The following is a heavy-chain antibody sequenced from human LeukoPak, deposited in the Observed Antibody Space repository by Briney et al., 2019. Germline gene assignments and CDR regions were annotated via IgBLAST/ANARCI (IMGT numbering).Heavy chain of an antibody. D-gene: IGHD3-10*01. CDR1: GFTFSDYY. V-gene: IGHV3-11*06. Sequence: GGSLRLSCAASGFTFSDYYMSWIRQAPGKGLEWVSYISSSGSYTNYADSVKGRFTISRDNAKNSLYLQMNSLRAEDTAVYYCARDLYGSGSYSNYYGMDVWGKGTTVTVSS. J-gene: IGHJ6*04. CDR3: ARDLYGSGSYSNYYGMDV. CDR2: ISSSGSYT.